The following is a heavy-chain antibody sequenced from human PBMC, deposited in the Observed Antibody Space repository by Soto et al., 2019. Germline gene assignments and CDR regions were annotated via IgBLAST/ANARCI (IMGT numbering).Heavy chain of an antibody. J-gene: IGHJ4*02. V-gene: IGHV4-39*07. CDR1: GGSISSSSYY. CDR3: ARATAMVLFDY. Sequence: SETLSLTCTVSGGSISSSSYYWGWIRQPPGKGLEWIGSIYYSGSTNYNPSLKSRVTISVDTSKNQFSLKLSSVTAADTAVYYCARATAMVLFDYWGQGTLVTVSS. CDR2: IYYSGST. D-gene: IGHD5-18*01.